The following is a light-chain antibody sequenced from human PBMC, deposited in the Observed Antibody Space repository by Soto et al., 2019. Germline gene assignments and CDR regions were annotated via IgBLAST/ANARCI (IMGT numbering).Light chain of an antibody. Sequence: QSVLTQPASMSGSPGQSITISCTGASSDVTYYNFVSWYQHHPGKAPRLMIYEVTYRPSGVSDRFSGSKSGNTASLTISGLQNDEEADYYCSSYKTSNTYVFGTGTKVTV. CDR1: SSDVTYYNF. J-gene: IGLJ1*01. CDR3: SSYKTSNTYV. V-gene: IGLV2-14*01. CDR2: EVT.